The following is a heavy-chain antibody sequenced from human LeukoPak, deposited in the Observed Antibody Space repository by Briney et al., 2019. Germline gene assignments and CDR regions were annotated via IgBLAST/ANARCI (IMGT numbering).Heavy chain of an antibody. J-gene: IGHJ3*02. Sequence: SETLSLTCTVSGGSISSYYWSWIRQPPGKGLEWIGYIYYSGSTNYNPSLKSRVTISVDTSKNQFSLKLSSVTAADTAVYYCARAAVYYYGSGGLPPFDIWGQGTMVTVSS. D-gene: IGHD3-10*01. V-gene: IGHV4-59*01. CDR1: GGSISSYY. CDR2: IYYSGST. CDR3: ARAAVYYYGSGGLPPFDI.